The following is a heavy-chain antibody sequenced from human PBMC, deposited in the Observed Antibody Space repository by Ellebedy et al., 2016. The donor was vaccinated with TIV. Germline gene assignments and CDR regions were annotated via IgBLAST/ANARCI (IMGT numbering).Heavy chain of an antibody. CDR3: AKGGSSFFRFDD. J-gene: IGHJ4*02. CDR2: ITANGGNT. CDR1: GYIFSSYA. Sequence: GESLKISXAASGYIFSSYAVSWVRQAPGKGLEWVSTITANGGNTYYADSVKGRFTISRDNSKNTFYLRLDSPRIEDTALYYCAKGGSSFFRFDDWGQGTLVTVSS. D-gene: IGHD2-15*01. V-gene: IGHV3-23*01.